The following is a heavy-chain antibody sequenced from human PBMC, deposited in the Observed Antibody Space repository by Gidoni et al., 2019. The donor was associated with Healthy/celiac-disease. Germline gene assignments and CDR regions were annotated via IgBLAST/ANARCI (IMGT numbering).Heavy chain of an antibody. D-gene: IGHD1-1*01. CDR3: ARPGKYNWNDGAFDI. V-gene: IGHV1-69*04. CDR2: IIPILGIA. Sequence: QFQLLQSVAEVKKPGSSVKVSCKASGGTFSSYAISWVRQAPGRGLVWMGRIIPILGIANYAQKFQGRVTITADKSTSTAYMELSSLRSEDTAVYYGARPGKYNWNDGAFDIWGQGTMVTVSS. J-gene: IGHJ3*02. CDR1: GGTFSSYA.